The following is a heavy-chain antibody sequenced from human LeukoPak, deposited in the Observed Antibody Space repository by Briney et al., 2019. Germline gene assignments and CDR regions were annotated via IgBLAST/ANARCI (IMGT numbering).Heavy chain of an antibody. V-gene: IGHV3-21*01. CDR2: ISSSSSYI. Sequence: GGSLRLSCAASGFTFSSYSMNWVRQAPGKGLEWVSSISSSSSYIYYADSVKGRFTISRDNAKNSLYLQMNSLRAEDTAVYYCARDSIRGDFLDYWGQGTLVTVSS. CDR3: ARDSIRGDFLDY. D-gene: IGHD2-21*02. J-gene: IGHJ4*02. CDR1: GFTFSSYS.